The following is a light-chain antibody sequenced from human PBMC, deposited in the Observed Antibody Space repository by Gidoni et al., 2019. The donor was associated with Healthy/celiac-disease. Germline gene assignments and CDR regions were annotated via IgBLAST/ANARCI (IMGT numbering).Light chain of an antibody. CDR3: AAWDDSLSGRGV. CDR1: SSNIGSNY. J-gene: IGLJ2*01. Sequence: QSVLTQPPFASGTPGQRVTISCSGSSSNIGSNYVYWFQQLPGTAPKLLIYRNNQRPSGVPDRFSGSKSGTSASLAISGLRSEDEADYYCAAWDDSLSGRGVFGGGTKLTVL. CDR2: RNN. V-gene: IGLV1-47*01.